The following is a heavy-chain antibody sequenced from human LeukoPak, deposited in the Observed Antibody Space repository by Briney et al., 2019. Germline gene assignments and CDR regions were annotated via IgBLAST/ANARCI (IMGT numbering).Heavy chain of an antibody. V-gene: IGHV3-21*06. CDR3: PTETNGRHYAY. D-gene: IGHD1-14*01. Sequence: PGGSLRLSCTTSGLTFSTSGFNWVRQAPGKGLEWVASIGPTGGDRYHADSIKGRFTISRDNANNFLYLQMDSLRAEDMAVYYCPTETNGRHYAYWGQGTPLTVYS. CDR1: GLTFSTSG. CDR2: IGPTGGDR. J-gene: IGHJ4*02.